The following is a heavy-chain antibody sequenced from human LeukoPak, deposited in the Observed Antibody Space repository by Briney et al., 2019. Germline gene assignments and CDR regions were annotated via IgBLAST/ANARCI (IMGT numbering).Heavy chain of an antibody. CDR1: GGTFSSYA. J-gene: IGHJ6*04. CDR2: IIPIFGTA. D-gene: IGHD2-21*01. Sequence: SVKVSRKASGGTFSSYAISWVRQAPGQGLEWMGGIIPIFGTANYAQKFQGRVTITADESTSTAYMELSSLRSEDTAVYYCAGEGYCGGDCYRGLNVWGKGTTVTVSS. CDR3: AGEGYCGGDCYRGLNV. V-gene: IGHV1-69*13.